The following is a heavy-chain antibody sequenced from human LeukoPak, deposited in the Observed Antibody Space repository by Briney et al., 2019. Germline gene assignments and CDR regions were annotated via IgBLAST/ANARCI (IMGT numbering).Heavy chain of an antibody. CDR2: ISGRSSTI. Sequence: PGGSLRLSCAASAFTFSDYSMNWVRQAPGKGLEWVSDISGRSSTIYYADSVKGRFTISRDNAKNSMYLQMNSLRAEDTAVYYCARDRIKSGSYYFDYWGQGTLVTVSS. CDR3: ARDRIKSGSYYFDY. D-gene: IGHD1-26*01. CDR1: AFTFSDYS. J-gene: IGHJ4*02. V-gene: IGHV3-48*01.